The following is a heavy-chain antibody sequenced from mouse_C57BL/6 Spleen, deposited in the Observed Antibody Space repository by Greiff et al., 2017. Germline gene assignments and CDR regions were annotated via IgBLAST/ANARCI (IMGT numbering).Heavy chain of an antibody. Sequence: QVQLQQSGAELVKPGASVKLSCKASGYTFTEYTIHWVKQRSGQGLEWIGWFYPGSGSIKYNEKVKDKATLTADKSSSTVYMELSRLTSEDSAVYFCARHEGDYDYDGDLFAYWGQGTLVTVSA. CDR2: FYPGSGSI. V-gene: IGHV1-62-2*01. CDR1: GYTFTEYT. J-gene: IGHJ3*01. D-gene: IGHD2-4*01. CDR3: ARHEGDYDYDGDLFAY.